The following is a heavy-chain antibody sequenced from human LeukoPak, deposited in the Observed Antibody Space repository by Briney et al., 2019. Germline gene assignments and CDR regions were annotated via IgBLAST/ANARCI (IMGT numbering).Heavy chain of an antibody. Sequence: LVASVKVSCTASGYTFTDYSMNWVRQAPGQGLEWMGWINPNSGGTNYAQRFQGRVTMTRDTSISTAYMELSSLRSDDTAVYYCAKGDTFGHFDYWGQGTLVTVSS. V-gene: IGHV1-2*02. D-gene: IGHD3-16*01. CDR1: GYTFTDYS. CDR3: AKGDTFGHFDY. J-gene: IGHJ4*02. CDR2: INPNSGGT.